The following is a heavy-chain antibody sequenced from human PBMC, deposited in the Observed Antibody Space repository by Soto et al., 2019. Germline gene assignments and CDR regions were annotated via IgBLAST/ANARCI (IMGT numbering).Heavy chain of an antibody. V-gene: IGHV4-38-2*01. J-gene: IGHJ5*02. Sequence: SETLSLTCAVSGYSISSGYYWGWIRQPPGKGLEWIGSIYHSGSTYYNPSLKSRVTISVDTSKNQFSLKLSSVTAADTAVYYCARADYDFWSGYENWSDPWGQGTLVTVSS. D-gene: IGHD3-3*01. CDR1: GYSISSGYY. CDR2: IYHSGST. CDR3: ARADYDFWSGYENWSDP.